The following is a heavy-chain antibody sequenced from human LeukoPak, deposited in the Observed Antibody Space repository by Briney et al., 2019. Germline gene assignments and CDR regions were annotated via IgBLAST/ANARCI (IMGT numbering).Heavy chain of an antibody. J-gene: IGHJ4*02. V-gene: IGHV3-23*01. D-gene: IGHD3-22*01. CDR2: ISDSGGSA. CDR1: GFTVSSNS. Sequence: GGSLRLSCTVSGFTVSSNSMSWVRQAPGKGLEWVSAISDSGGSAYYADSVKGRFTISRDNSKNTLYLQMNSLRAEDTAVYYCARGSGVTMIVDSFDYWGQGTLVTVSS. CDR3: ARGSGVTMIVDSFDY.